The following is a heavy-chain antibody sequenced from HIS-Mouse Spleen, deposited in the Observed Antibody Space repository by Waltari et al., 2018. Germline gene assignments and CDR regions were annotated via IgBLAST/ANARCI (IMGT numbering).Heavy chain of an antibody. CDR3: AREIPYSSSWYDWYFDL. CDR1: GGSISSSSYY. D-gene: IGHD6-13*01. CDR2: IYYSGCT. V-gene: IGHV4-39*07. J-gene: IGHJ2*01. Sequence: QLQLQESGPGLVKPSETLSLTCTVSGGSISSSSYYWGWIRQPPGKGLEWIGSIYYSGCTHYNPSLKSRVTISVDTSKNQFSLKLSYVTAADTAVYYCAREIPYSSSWYDWYFDLWGRGTLVTVSS.